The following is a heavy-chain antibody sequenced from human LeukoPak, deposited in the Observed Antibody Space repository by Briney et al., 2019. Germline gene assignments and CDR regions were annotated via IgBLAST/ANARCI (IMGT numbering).Heavy chain of an antibody. V-gene: IGHV3-23*01. Sequence: GGSLRLSCTASGFTFSDFAMMWLRQSPGKGPEWVAAIRGGGGGAFADSVRGRFTISRDNSKNTLSLQMNSLRAEDTAVYYCARDPNGDYVGAFDMWGPGTTVTVSS. CDR1: GFTFSDFA. CDR3: ARDPNGDYVGAFDM. J-gene: IGHJ3*02. D-gene: IGHD4-17*01. CDR2: IRGGGGGA.